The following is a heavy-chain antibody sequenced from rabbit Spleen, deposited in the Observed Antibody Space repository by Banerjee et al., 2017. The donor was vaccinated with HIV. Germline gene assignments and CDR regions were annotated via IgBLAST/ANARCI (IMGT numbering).Heavy chain of an antibody. CDR1: GFDLSTNA. Sequence: QSLEESGGDLVKPGASLTLTCTASGFDLSTNAMCWVRQAPGKGLEWIGCIFTASSNIYYASWAKGRFTISKPSSTTVTLQMTSLTAADTATYFCARDSGTSFSSYGMDLWGQGTLVTVS. D-gene: IGHD8-1*01. J-gene: IGHJ6*01. CDR3: ARDSGTSFSSYGMDL. V-gene: IGHV1S40*01. CDR2: IFTASSNI.